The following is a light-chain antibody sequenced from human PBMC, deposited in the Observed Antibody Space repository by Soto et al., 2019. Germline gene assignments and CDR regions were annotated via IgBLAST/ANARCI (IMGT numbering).Light chain of an antibody. CDR2: GAS. CDR3: QQYGNSPRT. V-gene: IGKV3-15*01. J-gene: IGKJ1*01. Sequence: IVMTQSPATLSVSPGERSTLSLMASQSVSSSLAWYQQKPGQAPRLLIYGASTRATGIPARFSGSGSGTEFTLTISRLEPEDFAVYYCQQYGNSPRTFGQGTKVDI. CDR1: QSVSSS.